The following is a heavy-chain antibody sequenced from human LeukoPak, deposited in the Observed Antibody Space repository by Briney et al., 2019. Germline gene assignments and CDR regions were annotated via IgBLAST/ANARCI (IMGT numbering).Heavy chain of an antibody. CDR3: ARLSYDFWSGYYLDY. CDR1: GYSFTSYW. J-gene: IGHJ4*02. Sequence: GESLKISCKGSGYSFTSYWIGWVRQMPGKGLEWMGIIYPGDSDTRYSPSFQGQVTISADKSISTAYLQWSSLEASDTAMYYCARLSYDFWSGYYLDYWGQGTLVTVSS. V-gene: IGHV5-51*01. CDR2: IYPGDSDT. D-gene: IGHD3-3*01.